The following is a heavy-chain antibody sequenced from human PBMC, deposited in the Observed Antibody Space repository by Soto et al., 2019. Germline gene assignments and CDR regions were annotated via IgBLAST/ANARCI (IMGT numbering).Heavy chain of an antibody. CDR1: GYTFTSYD. D-gene: IGHD1-1*01. CDR3: ARGNSLEN. V-gene: IGHV1-8*01. CDR2: MNPNSGKT. J-gene: IGHJ4*02. Sequence: QVQLVQSGAEVKKPGASVKVSCKASGYTFTSYDINRVRQATGHGLEWMGWMNPNSGKTVYAQKFQGRITMTRDTSITTAYMELSSMRSADTAVYFCARGNSLENWGQGTLVTVSS.